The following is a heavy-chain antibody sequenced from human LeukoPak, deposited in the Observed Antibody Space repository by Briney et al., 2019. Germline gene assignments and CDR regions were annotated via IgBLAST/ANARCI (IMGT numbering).Heavy chain of an antibody. V-gene: IGHV3-7*03. CDR1: GFSFTTYA. CDR2: IHDDGNVK. J-gene: IGHJ4*02. Sequence: GGSLRLSRAASGFSFTTYAMSWFRQAPGKGLEWVANIHDDGNVKNYVDSVKGRFTISRDNSKNTLYLQMNSLRAEDTAVYYCARRAGGYSHPYDYWGQGTLVTVSS. CDR3: ARRAGGYSHPYDY. D-gene: IGHD4-23*01.